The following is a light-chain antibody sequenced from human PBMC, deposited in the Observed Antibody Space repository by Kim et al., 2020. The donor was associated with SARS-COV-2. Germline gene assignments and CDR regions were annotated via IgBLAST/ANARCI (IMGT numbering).Light chain of an antibody. CDR3: QQYSSSPAT. CDR2: GAS. Sequence: SPGEMATLSCRASQSVSSNYLAWYQQNPGQAPRLLIYGASSRATGIPDRFSGSGSGTDFTLTITRLEPEDFAVYYCQQYSSSPATFGQGTKVDIK. CDR1: QSVSSNY. V-gene: IGKV3-20*01. J-gene: IGKJ1*01.